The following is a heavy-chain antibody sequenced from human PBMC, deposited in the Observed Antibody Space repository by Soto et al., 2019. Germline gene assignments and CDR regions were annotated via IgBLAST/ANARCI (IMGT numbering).Heavy chain of an antibody. D-gene: IGHD3-22*01. CDR1: GFTFSSYA. Sequence: GGSLRLSCAASGFTFSSYAMSWVRQAPGKGLEWVSAISGSGGSTYYADSVKGRFTISRDNSKNTLYLQMNSLRAEDTAVYYCAKDPTHYYDSSDDYWGQGTLVTVSS. CDR3: AKDPTHYYDSSDDY. CDR2: ISGSGGST. J-gene: IGHJ4*02. V-gene: IGHV3-23*01.